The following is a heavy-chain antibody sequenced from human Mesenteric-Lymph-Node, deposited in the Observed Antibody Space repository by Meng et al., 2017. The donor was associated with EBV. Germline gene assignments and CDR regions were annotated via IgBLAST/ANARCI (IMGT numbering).Heavy chain of an antibody. CDR2: IYYSGST. V-gene: IGHV4-39*07. Sequence: QVELQESGPGLVNPSETLSLTCTVSGGSISSSSYYWGWIRQPPGKGLEWIGNIYYSGSTYYNPSLKSRVTISLDTSKSQFSLKLSSVTAADTAVYYCARDRAVVVAATPNWFDPWGQGTLVTVSS. J-gene: IGHJ5*02. D-gene: IGHD2-15*01. CDR1: GGSISSSSYY. CDR3: ARDRAVVVAATPNWFDP.